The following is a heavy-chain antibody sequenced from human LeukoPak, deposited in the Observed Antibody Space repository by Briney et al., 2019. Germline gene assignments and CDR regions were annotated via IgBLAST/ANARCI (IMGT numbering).Heavy chain of an antibody. CDR2: IYYSGST. CDR3: ARVGATPYYYYYMDV. CDR1: GGSISSSRYY. J-gene: IGHJ6*03. V-gene: IGHV4-39*07. D-gene: IGHD1-26*01. Sequence: SETLSLTCTVSGGSISSSRYYWGWIRQPPGKGLEWIGSIYYSGSTNYNPSLKSRVTISVDTSKNQFSLKLSSVTAADTAVYYCARVGATPYYYYYMDVWGKGTTVTVSS.